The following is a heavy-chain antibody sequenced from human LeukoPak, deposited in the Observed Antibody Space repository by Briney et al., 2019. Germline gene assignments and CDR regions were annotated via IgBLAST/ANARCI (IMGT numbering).Heavy chain of an antibody. V-gene: IGHV4-30-4*08. Sequence: SETLSLTCTVSGGSVSSGSYYWSWIRQPPGKGLEWIGYIYYSGSTYYNPSLKSRVTISVDTSKNQFSLKLSSVTAADTAVYYCARELGSIVVVVAAPGAFDIWGQGTMVTVSS. D-gene: IGHD2-15*01. J-gene: IGHJ3*02. CDR3: ARELGSIVVVVAAPGAFDI. CDR1: GGSVSSGSYY. CDR2: IYYSGST.